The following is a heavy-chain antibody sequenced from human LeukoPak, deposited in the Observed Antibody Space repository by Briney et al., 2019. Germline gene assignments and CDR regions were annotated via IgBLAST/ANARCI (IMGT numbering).Heavy chain of an antibody. D-gene: IGHD2-2*01. CDR1: GGSISIYY. J-gene: IGHJ3*02. V-gene: IGHV4-59*01. CDR2: IYWTGSA. Sequence: SETLSLTCTVSGGSISIYYWNWIRQPPGKGLEWIGYIYWTGSATYNPSLKSRVTLAVDTSKNQFSLTLTSVSAADTAIYYCARPVVPTASDAFDIWGQGTRVTVSS. CDR3: ARPVVPTASDAFDI.